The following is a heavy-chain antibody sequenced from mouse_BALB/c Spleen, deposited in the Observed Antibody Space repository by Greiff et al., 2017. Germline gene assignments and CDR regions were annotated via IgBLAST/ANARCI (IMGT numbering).Heavy chain of an antibody. Sequence: VKLMESGPGLVVPSQSLSITCTVSGFSLNSYGVSWVRQPPGKGLEWLGVIWGDGSTNYHSALISRLSISKDNSKSQVFLKLNSLQTDDTATYYCAKYMSATREAGCAMDYWGQGTSVTVSS. J-gene: IGHJ4*01. V-gene: IGHV2-3*01. D-gene: IGHD2-4*01. CDR2: IWGDGST. CDR3: AKYMSATREAGCAMDY. CDR1: GFSLNSYG.